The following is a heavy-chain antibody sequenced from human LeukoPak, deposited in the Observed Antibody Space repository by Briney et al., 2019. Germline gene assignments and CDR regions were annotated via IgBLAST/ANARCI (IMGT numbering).Heavy chain of an antibody. V-gene: IGHV1-69*01. CDR3: RKYGDYGFDY. CDR2: IIPIFGTA. J-gene: IGHJ4*02. Sequence: SVKVSCKASGGTFSSYATSWVRQAPGQGLEWMGGIIPIFGTANYAQKFQGRVTITADESTSTAYMELSSLRSEDTAVYYCRKYGDYGFDYWGQGTLVTVSS. CDR1: GGTFSSYA. D-gene: IGHD4-17*01.